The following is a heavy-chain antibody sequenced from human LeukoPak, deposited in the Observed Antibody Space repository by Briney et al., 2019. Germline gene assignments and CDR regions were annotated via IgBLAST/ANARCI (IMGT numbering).Heavy chain of an antibody. CDR3: ATIESSRLRFDY. Sequence: RASVKVSCKVSGYTLTELSMHWVRQAPGKGLEWMGGFDPEDGETIYAQKFQGRVTMTEDTSTDTAYMELSSLRSEDTAVYYCATIESSRLRFDYWGQGTLVTVSS. J-gene: IGHJ4*02. D-gene: IGHD4-17*01. V-gene: IGHV1-24*01. CDR1: GYTLTELS. CDR2: FDPEDGET.